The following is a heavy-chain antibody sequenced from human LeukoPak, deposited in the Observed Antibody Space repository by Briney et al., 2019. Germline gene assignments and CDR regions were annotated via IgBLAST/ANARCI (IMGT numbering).Heavy chain of an antibody. CDR3: ARGSGTYYYDSGGYLNWFDP. CDR1: GGSISSSGYY. CDR2: VYYTGST. J-gene: IGHJ5*02. D-gene: IGHD3-22*01. Sequence: SETLSLTCTVSGGSISSSGYYWDWIRQPPGKGLEWIGTVYYTGSTYYNPSLKSRVTISEDTSRNQFSLKLNSVTAAGTAVYYCARGSGTYYYDSGGYLNWFDPWGQGILVTVSS. V-gene: IGHV4-39*01.